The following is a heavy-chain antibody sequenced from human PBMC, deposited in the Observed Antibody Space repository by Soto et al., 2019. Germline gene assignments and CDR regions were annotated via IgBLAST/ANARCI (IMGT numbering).Heavy chain of an antibody. J-gene: IGHJ4*02. Sequence: ASVKVSCKASGYTFTSYGISWVRQAPGQGLEWMGWISAYNGNTNYAQKLQGRVTMTTDTSTSTAYMELRSLRSDDTAVYYCARGEDHYYDSSGYEMVYWGQGTLVTVSS. D-gene: IGHD3-22*01. V-gene: IGHV1-18*01. CDR3: ARGEDHYYDSSGYEMVY. CDR2: ISAYNGNT. CDR1: GYTFTSYG.